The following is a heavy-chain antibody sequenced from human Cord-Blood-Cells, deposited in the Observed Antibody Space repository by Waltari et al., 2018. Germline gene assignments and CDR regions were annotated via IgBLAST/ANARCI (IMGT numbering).Heavy chain of an antibody. CDR3: ARGAPSPLYYFDY. V-gene: IGHV1-69*01. CDR2: IIPIFGTA. D-gene: IGHD6-6*01. J-gene: IGHJ4*02. CDR1: GGTFSSYA. Sequence: QVQLVQSGAEVKKPGSSVKVACKAPGGTFSSYAISCVRQAPGKGLAWMGGIIPIFGTANYAQKFQGRVTITADESTSTAYMELSSLRSEDTAVYYCARGAPSPLYYFDYWGQGTLVTVSS.